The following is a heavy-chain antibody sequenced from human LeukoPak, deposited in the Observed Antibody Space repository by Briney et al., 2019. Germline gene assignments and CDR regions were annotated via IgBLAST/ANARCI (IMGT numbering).Heavy chain of an antibody. CDR2: ISYDGSHK. V-gene: IGHV3-30*18. J-gene: IGHJ4*02. Sequence: PGGSLRLSCAASGFTFSSYGIHWVRPAPGKGLEWVAVISYDGSHKYYADSVKGRFTISRYNSKNTLYLQMNSLRAEDTAVYYCAKDLRDSRFLPRRYCSGGSCYQGIDYWGQGTLVTVSS. CDR3: AKDLRDSRFLPRRYCSGGSCYQGIDY. CDR1: GFTFSSYG. D-gene: IGHD2-15*01.